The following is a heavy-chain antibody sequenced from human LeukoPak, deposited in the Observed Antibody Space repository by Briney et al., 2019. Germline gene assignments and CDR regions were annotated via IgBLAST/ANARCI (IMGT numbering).Heavy chain of an antibody. CDR1: GGSISSSNW. J-gene: IGHJ6*03. Sequence: SGTLSLTCAVSGGSISSSNWWSWVRQPPGKGLEWIGEIYHSGSTNYNPSLKSRVTISVDKSKNQFSLKLSSVTAADTAVYYCAGGIYCSSTSCSTEYYYMDVWGKGTTVTVSS. V-gene: IGHV4-4*02. CDR3: AGGIYCSSTSCSTEYYYMDV. CDR2: IYHSGST. D-gene: IGHD2-2*02.